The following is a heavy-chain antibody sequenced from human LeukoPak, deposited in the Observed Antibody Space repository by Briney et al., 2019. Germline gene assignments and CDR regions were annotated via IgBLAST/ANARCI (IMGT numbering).Heavy chain of an antibody. J-gene: IGHJ4*02. CDR3: AKDNYGGIFAS. D-gene: IGHD4-17*01. CDR1: GFTFSAYG. CDR2: ISDTVRDT. Sequence: GGALRLSCAASGFTFSAYGMSWVRQAPGKGLGWVSHISDTVRDTWYANSVKGRFILSRDNSRDTVYLQMSSLRPEDTALYFCAKDNYGGIFASWGQGTLVTVSS. V-gene: IGHV3-23*01.